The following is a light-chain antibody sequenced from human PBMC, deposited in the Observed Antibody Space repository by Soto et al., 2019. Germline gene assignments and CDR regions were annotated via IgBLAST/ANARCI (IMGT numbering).Light chain of an antibody. CDR2: GEA. Sequence: IVMSQSPAPPSVSXGERATLCCRASKRGRSKLAWYQQKPGKAXRLILXGEATRATASQARLSGSGSGREFTLNISSLHSVDFAVYYCHQYNNWPPWTFGQGTKVDI. CDR1: KRGRSK. J-gene: IGKJ1*01. CDR3: HQYNNWPPWT. V-gene: IGKV3-15*01.